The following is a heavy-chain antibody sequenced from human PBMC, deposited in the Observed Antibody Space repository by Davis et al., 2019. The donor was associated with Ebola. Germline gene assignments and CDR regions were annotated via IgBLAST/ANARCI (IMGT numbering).Heavy chain of an antibody. J-gene: IGHJ4*02. D-gene: IGHD6-6*01. V-gene: IGHV3-73*01. CDR3: TRSTEYSITKADY. CDR2: IRSKANSYAT. CDR1: GFTFSGSA. Sequence: PGGSLRLSCAASGFTFSGSAMHWVRQASGKGLEWVGRIRSKANSYATAYAASVKGRFTISRDDSKNTAYLQMNSLKTEDTAVYYCTRSTEYSITKADYWGQGTLVTVSS.